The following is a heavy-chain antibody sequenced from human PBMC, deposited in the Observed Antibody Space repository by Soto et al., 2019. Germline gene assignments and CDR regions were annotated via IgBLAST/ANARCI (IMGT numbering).Heavy chain of an antibody. CDR3: ERGGWRQIDD. J-gene: IGHJ4*02. V-gene: IGHV4-59*08. CDR1: GGSLGSFY. Sequence: QVQLQESGPGLVKPSETLSLPCSVSGGSLGSFYWSWIRRPPVNGLEWIGYIYYSGSTIYYPSLKVRVNISGDTSKNQYSIKLSSVTAADTAVYYFERGGWRQIDDWGQATMGTISS. D-gene: IGHD3-3*01. CDR2: IYYSGST.